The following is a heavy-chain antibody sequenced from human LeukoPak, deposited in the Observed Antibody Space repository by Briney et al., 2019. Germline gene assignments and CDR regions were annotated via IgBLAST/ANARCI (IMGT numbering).Heavy chain of an antibody. Sequence: SETLSLTCNVSGGSIRGYYWSWIRRPPGKGLEWIGYIYSSGSTNYNPSLKSRVTMSVDTSKNQFSLKVSSVTAADTAVYYCARVFDSGSQAYFYYMDVWGKGTTVTIFS. J-gene: IGHJ6*03. CDR2: IYSSGST. V-gene: IGHV4-59*01. CDR3: ARVFDSGSQAYFYYMDV. CDR1: GGSIRGYY. D-gene: IGHD3-10*01.